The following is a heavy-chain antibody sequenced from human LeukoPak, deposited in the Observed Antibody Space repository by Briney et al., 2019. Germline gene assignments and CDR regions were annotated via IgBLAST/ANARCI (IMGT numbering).Heavy chain of an antibody. J-gene: IGHJ5*02. Sequence: SETLSLTCAVSGGSFSGYYWTWIRQPPGKGLEWIGEINHSGNANYNPSLKSRVTISLDMSENHFSLKLSSVTAADTAVYYCARHRKPLKVIPFDPWGQGTLVTVSS. V-gene: IGHV4-34*01. CDR3: ARHRKPLKVIPFDP. D-gene: IGHD3-16*02. CDR2: INHSGNA. CDR1: GGSFSGYY.